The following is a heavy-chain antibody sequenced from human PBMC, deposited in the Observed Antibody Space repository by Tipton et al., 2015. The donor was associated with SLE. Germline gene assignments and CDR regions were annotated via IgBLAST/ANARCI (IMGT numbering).Heavy chain of an antibody. Sequence: SLRLSCAASGFTFRSYWMSWVRQAPGKGLEWVANINQDGSEKYQVDSVKSRFTISRDNAKNSLYLQVNSLRADDTAVYYCARAPSSSWYRSDWYFDLWGRGTLVTVSS. V-gene: IGHV3-7*01. CDR3: ARAPSSSWYRSDWYFDL. CDR2: INQDGSEK. D-gene: IGHD6-13*01. CDR1: GFTFRSYW. J-gene: IGHJ2*01.